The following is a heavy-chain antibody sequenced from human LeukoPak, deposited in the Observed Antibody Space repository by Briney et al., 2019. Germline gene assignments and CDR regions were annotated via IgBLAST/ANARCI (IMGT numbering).Heavy chain of an antibody. D-gene: IGHD5-18*01. J-gene: IGHJ4*02. Sequence: GGSLRLSCAASGFTVSSNYMSWVRQAPGKGLEWVSGISVSGDSTYYADSVKGRFTISRDNSKNTIYLQMNSLGAEDTAVYYCVKGLRSYGYSLFDYWGQGSLVTVSS. CDR2: ISVSGDST. CDR1: GFTVSSNY. V-gene: IGHV3-23*01. CDR3: VKGLRSYGYSLFDY.